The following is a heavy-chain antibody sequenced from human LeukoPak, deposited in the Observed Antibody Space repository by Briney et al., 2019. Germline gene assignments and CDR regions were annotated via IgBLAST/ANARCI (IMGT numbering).Heavy chain of an antibody. Sequence: SVKVSCKASGYTFTGYYMHWVRQAPGQGLEWMGGIIPIFGTANYAQKFQGRVTITADESTSTAYMELSSLRSEDTAVYYCARVRREDTAMVTRFDPWGQGTLVTVSS. CDR3: ARVRREDTAMVTRFDP. J-gene: IGHJ5*02. V-gene: IGHV1-69*13. CDR2: IIPIFGTA. D-gene: IGHD5-18*01. CDR1: GYTFTGYY.